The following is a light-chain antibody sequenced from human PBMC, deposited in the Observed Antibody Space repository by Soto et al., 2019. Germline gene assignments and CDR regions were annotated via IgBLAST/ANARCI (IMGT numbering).Light chain of an antibody. CDR1: QSVTSNF. CDR3: QQYGSSPGT. CDR2: DAS. Sequence: EIVLTQSPGTLSLSPGERATLSCRASQSVTSNFLAWYQHTPGQAPRLLIYDASSRATGIPDRFSGSGSGTDFTLTISRLEPEDFAVYYCQQYGSSPGTFGQGTKVDIK. V-gene: IGKV3-20*01. J-gene: IGKJ1*01.